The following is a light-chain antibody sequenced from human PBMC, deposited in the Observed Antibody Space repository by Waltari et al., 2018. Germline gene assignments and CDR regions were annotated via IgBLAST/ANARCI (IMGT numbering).Light chain of an antibody. J-gene: IGKJ2*01. CDR2: KAS. V-gene: IGKV1-5*03. Sequence: DILMTQSPSTLSASVGDRVTITCRAGQSINSWLAWYQQKTGKAPKLLIYKASSLQTGVPSRFSGSGSGTEFTLTISSLQPDDSATYYCQQYYTYPYTFGQGTKLEIK. CDR1: QSINSW. CDR3: QQYYTYPYT.